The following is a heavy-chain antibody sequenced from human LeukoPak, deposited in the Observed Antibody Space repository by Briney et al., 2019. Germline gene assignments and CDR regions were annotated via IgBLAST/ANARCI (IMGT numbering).Heavy chain of an antibody. CDR2: ISTSSTYI. D-gene: IGHD2-2*01. J-gene: IGHJ6*02. CDR3: ARDVGREYQLLGDYYYYGMDV. Sequence: GGSLRLSCAASGFSFSSYSMNWVRQDPGRGLEWVSSISTSSTYIFYADSVKGRFTISRDNAKNSLYLQMNTLRAEDTAVYYCARDVGREYQLLGDYYYYGMDVWGQGTTVTVSS. CDR1: GFSFSSYS. V-gene: IGHV3-21*01.